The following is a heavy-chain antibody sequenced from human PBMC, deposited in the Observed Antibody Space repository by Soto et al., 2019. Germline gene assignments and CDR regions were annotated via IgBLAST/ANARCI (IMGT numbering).Heavy chain of an antibody. Sequence: SETLSLTCTVSGGSVSSGSYYWSWIRQPPGKGLEWIGYIYYSGSTNYNPSLKSRVTISVDTSKNQFSLKLSSVTAADTAVYYCARRYGGTFDYWGQGTLVTVSS. CDR2: IYYSGST. CDR1: GGSVSSGSYY. V-gene: IGHV4-61*01. CDR3: ARRYGGTFDY. J-gene: IGHJ4*02. D-gene: IGHD2-15*01.